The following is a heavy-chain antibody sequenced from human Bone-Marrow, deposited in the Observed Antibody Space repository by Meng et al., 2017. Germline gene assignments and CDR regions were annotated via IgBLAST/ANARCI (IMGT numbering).Heavy chain of an antibody. CDR1: GFTFSSYA. J-gene: IGHJ3*02. V-gene: IGHV3-48*03. CDR2: ISSSGSTI. D-gene: IGHD2-8*01. Sequence: GESLKTSCAASGFTFSSYATNWVRQAPGKGLEWVSYISSSGSTIYYADSVKGRFTISSDNAKNSLYLQMNSLRAEDTAVYYCARDFEWPYDAFYIWGQGTMVTVSS. CDR3: ARDFEWPYDAFYI.